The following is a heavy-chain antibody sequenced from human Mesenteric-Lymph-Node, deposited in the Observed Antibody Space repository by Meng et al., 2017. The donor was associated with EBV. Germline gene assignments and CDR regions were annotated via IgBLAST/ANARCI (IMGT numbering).Heavy chain of an antibody. Sequence: QVQLVQSGAEVKKPGASVKFSCQASCYTFTDYGFTWVRQAPGQGLEWMGWISPYNGHTNYPQKFQDRVTMTTDISTSTAYMELRSLRSDDTAVYYCARDGLRFFHSGTYAGGYWGQGTLVTVSS. CDR3: ARDGLRFFHSGTYAGGY. V-gene: IGHV1-18*01. CDR2: ISPYNGHT. D-gene: IGHD3-10*01. CDR1: CYTFTDYG. J-gene: IGHJ4*02.